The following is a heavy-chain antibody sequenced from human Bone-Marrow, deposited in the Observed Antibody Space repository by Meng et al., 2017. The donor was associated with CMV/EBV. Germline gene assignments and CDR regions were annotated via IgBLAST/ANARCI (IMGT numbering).Heavy chain of an antibody. J-gene: IGHJ6*01. Sequence: SETLSLTCTVSGVSISSYYWSWIRQPPGKGLEWIGYIYYSASTNYNPSRKSRVTISVDTSKNQFTLKLSSVTAPDTAVYYCARDYIVVVPGALSRRYYYYAMDVWGQGTTVTVSS. V-gene: IGHV4-59*01. CDR2: IYYSAST. D-gene: IGHD2-2*01. CDR1: GVSISSYY. CDR3: ARDYIVVVPGALSRRYYYYAMDV.